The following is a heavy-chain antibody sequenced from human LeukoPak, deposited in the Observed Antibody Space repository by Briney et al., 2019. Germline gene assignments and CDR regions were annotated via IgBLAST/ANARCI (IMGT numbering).Heavy chain of an antibody. J-gene: IGHJ6*03. Sequence: GGSLRLSCAASGFTFSSYGMSWVRQAPGKGLEWVSSISSSSSYIYYAAHVKGRFTISRDDSKNTLYLQMNSLKTEDTAVYYCTTDPRVVAAIYYYYYMDVWGKGTTVTISS. D-gene: IGHD2-15*01. CDR2: ISSSSSYI. CDR1: GFTFSSYG. CDR3: TTDPRVVAAIYYYYYMDV. V-gene: IGHV3-21*03.